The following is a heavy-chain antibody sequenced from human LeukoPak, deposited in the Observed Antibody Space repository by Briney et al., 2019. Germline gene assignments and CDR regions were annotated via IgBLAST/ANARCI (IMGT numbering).Heavy chain of an antibody. Sequence: PGGSLRLSCAASGFTFSSYWMSWVRQAPGKGLVWVSRINSDGSSTSYADSVKGRFTISRDNAKNTLYLQMNSLRAEDTAVYYCARISDYYDSSGYYSALDYWGQGTLVTVSS. D-gene: IGHD3-22*01. CDR3: ARISDYYDSSGYYSALDY. CDR1: GFTFSSYW. V-gene: IGHV3-74*01. CDR2: INSDGSST. J-gene: IGHJ4*02.